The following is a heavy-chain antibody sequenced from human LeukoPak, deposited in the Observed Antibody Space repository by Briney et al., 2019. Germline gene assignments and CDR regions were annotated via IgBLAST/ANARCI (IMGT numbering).Heavy chain of an antibody. V-gene: IGHV4-59*02. CDR2: IYHTGST. Sequence: SETLSLTCTISGGSVSDYYWSWIRQSPGKGLEWIGYIYHTGSTSYSPSLKSRVTISVDTSKNQFSLKLSSVTAADTAVYYCARAVYGGNSGPRGYYFDYWGQGTLVTVSS. J-gene: IGHJ4*02. D-gene: IGHD4-23*01. CDR1: GGSVSDYY. CDR3: ARAVYGGNSGPRGYYFDY.